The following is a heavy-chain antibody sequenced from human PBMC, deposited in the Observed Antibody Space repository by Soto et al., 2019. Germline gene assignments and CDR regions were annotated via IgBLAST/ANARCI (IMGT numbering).Heavy chain of an antibody. D-gene: IGHD3-3*02. Sequence: ETLPLPCTVAGDSIISSDFYWGWVRQPPGKGLEWIGIIFYLGSSYYNPSLKSRVTMSVDTSKNQFSLRLRSVTAADTALYFCARHSLALRKNNWFDHWGQGIMVTVSS. CDR2: IFYLGSS. V-gene: IGHV4-39*01. CDR3: ARHSLALRKNNWFDH. J-gene: IGHJ5*02. CDR1: GDSIISSDFY.